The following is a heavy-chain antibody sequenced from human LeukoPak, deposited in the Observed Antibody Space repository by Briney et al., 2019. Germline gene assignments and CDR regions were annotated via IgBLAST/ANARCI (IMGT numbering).Heavy chain of an antibody. CDR1: GFTFSTYA. CDR3: AKAGSGAYPDAFDI. V-gene: IGHV3-23*01. CDR2: ISYNGDVT. Sequence: GGSLRLSCAASGFTFSTYAMSWVRQAPGKGLEWVSAISYNGDVTYYADSVKGRFTISRDNSKNTLYLQMSSLRAEDTAVYYCAKAGSGAYPDAFDIWGQGAMVTVSS. D-gene: IGHD2-15*01. J-gene: IGHJ3*02.